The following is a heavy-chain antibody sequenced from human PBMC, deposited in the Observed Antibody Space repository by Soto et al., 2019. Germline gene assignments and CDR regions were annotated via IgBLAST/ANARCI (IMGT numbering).Heavy chain of an antibody. CDR1: GFDFDSHN. Sequence: GGSLRLSCAASGFDFDSHNMNWVRQAPGKGLEWISYISMSGSAKYYADSVKGRSTISRDNSKNTVYLQLNSLRAEDTAVYYYAKGGYYYDSSGYLSLSYWGQGTLFTGPS. V-gene: IGHV3-48*01. D-gene: IGHD3-22*01. CDR3: AKGGYYYDSSGYLSLSY. CDR2: ISMSGSAK. J-gene: IGHJ4*02.